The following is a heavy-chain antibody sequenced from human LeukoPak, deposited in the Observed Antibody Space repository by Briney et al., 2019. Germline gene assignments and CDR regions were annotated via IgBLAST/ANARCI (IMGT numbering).Heavy chain of an antibody. Sequence: GGSLRLSCAASGFTFSSYAMSWVRQAPGKGPEWVSAISGSGGSTYYADSVKGRFTISRDNSKNTLYLQMNSLRAEDTAVYYCAKGVIGYYYYYGMDVWGQGTTVTVSS. CDR3: AKGVIGYYYYYGMDV. D-gene: IGHD3-10*01. V-gene: IGHV3-23*01. CDR2: ISGSGGST. J-gene: IGHJ6*02. CDR1: GFTFSSYA.